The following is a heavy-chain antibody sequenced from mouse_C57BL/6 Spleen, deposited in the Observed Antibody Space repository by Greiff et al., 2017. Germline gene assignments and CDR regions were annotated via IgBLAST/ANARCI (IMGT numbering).Heavy chain of an antibody. CDR2: INYDGSST. J-gene: IGHJ1*03. Sequence: EVKVVESEGGLVQPGSSMKLSCTASGFTFSDYYMAWVRQVPEKGLEWVANINYDGSSTYYLDSLKSRFIISRDNAKNILYLQMSSLKSEDTATYYCARYYYGSSYYFDVWGTGTTVTVSS. D-gene: IGHD1-1*01. CDR3: ARYYYGSSYYFDV. CDR1: GFTFSDYY. V-gene: IGHV5-16*01.